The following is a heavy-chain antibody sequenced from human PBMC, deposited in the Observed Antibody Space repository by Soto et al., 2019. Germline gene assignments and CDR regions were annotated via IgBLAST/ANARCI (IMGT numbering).Heavy chain of an antibody. Sequence: QVQLVQSGAEVKKPGASVKVSYKASGYTFSSYGISWGRQAPGQGLEWMGWISAYKGNTNYAQKLQGRVTMPTDTSTSTAYMELRSLRSDDTAVYYCARVTYYDILSAQGYFDYWGQGTLVTVSS. CDR1: GYTFSSYG. CDR2: ISAYKGNT. V-gene: IGHV1-18*01. CDR3: ARVTYYDILSAQGYFDY. J-gene: IGHJ4*02. D-gene: IGHD3-9*01.